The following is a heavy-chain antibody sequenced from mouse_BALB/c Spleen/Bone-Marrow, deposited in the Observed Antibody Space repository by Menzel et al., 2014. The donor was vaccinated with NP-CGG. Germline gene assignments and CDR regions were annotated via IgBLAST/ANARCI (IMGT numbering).Heavy chain of an antibody. V-gene: IGHV4-1*02. CDR3: ARNAYYAMDY. CDR1: GFDFSRYW. CDR2: INPDSSTI. J-gene: IGHJ4*01. Sequence: VQLVESGGGLVQPGGSLKLSCAASGFDFSRYWLSWVRQAPGKGLEWIGEINPDSSTISYTPSLEDKFIISRDNAKNTLYLQMSKVRSEDTALYYCARNAYYAMDYWGQGTSVTVSS.